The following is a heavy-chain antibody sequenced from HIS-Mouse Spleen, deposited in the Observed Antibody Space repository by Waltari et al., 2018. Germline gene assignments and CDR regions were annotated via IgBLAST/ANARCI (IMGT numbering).Heavy chain of an antibody. CDR1: GCSISSSSYY. CDR3: AREIPYSSSWYDWYFDL. J-gene: IGHJ2*01. D-gene: IGHD6-13*01. CDR2: IYYSGST. Sequence: PVLVKASETLSLTCTVPGCSISSSSYYCSWIRQPPGKGLEWIGCIYYSGSTYYNPSLKSRVTISVDTSKNQFSLKLSSVTAADTAVYYCAREIPYSSSWYDWYFDLWGRGTLVTVSS. V-gene: IGHV4-39*07.